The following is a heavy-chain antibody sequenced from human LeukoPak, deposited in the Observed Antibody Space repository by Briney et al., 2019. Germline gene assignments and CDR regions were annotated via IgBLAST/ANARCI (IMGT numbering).Heavy chain of an antibody. CDR2: ISSSGSTI. CDR3: ARETQYYFDY. CDR1: GFIFSNYG. Sequence: GGSLRLSCAASGFIFSNYGIHWVRQAPGKGLEWVSYISSSGSTIYYADSVKGRFTISRDNSKNTLYLQMNSLRAEDTAVYYCARETQYYFDYWGQGTLVTVSS. V-gene: IGHV3-48*01. J-gene: IGHJ4*02.